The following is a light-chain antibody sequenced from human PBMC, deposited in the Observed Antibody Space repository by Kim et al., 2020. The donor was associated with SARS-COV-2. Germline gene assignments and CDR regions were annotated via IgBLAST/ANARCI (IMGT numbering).Light chain of an antibody. J-gene: IGLJ1*01. V-gene: IGLV1-44*01. Sequence: QSVLTQPPSASGTPGQRVTISCSGSSSNIGSNTVNWYQQFPGTAPKLLIYSNDQRSSGVPDRFSGSKSGTSASLAISGLQSEDEADYYCAAWDESLNAIYVFGTGTKVTVL. CDR2: SND. CDR3: AAWDESLNAIYV. CDR1: SSNIGSNT.